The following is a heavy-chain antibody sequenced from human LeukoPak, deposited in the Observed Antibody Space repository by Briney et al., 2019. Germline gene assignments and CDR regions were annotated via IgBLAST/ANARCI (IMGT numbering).Heavy chain of an antibody. J-gene: IGHJ5*02. D-gene: IGHD1-26*01. CDR3: VRDLKRSRARWENLGFDP. Sequence: ASVKVSCKASGFTFTSYGISWVRQAPGQGLEWMGWISVYNGNTNYAQKLQGRVTMTTDTSTSTAYMELRSLRSDDTAVYYCVRDLKRSRARWENLGFDPWGQGTLVTVS. CDR2: ISVYNGNT. V-gene: IGHV1-18*01. CDR1: GFTFTSYG.